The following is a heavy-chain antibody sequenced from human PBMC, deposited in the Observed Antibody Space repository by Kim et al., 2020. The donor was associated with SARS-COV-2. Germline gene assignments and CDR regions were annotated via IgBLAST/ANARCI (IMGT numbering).Heavy chain of an antibody. CDR2: IYSGGST. J-gene: IGHJ6*02. D-gene: IGHD3-16*01. Sequence: GGSLRLSCAASGFTVSSNYMTWVRQAPGKGLEWVSVIYSGGSTYYADSVKGRFTISRDNSKNTVYLQMSSLSAEDTAVYYCARRFYAMDVWGQGTTVTVSS. V-gene: IGHV3-53*01. CDR1: GFTVSSNY. CDR3: ARRFYAMDV.